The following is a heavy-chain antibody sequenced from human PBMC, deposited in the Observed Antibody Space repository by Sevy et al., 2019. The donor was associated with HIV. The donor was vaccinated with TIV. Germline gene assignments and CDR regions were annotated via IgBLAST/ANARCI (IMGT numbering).Heavy chain of an antibody. D-gene: IGHD3-22*01. CDR2: IKQDGSEK. CDR1: GFTFSSYW. CDR3: ARVEYYYDSSGYYHPVAFDI. V-gene: IGHV3-7*01. Sequence: GGSLRLSCAASGFTFSSYWMSWVRQAPGKGLEWVANIKQDGSEKYYGDSVKGRFTISRDNAKNSLYLQMNSLRAEDTAVYYCARVEYYYDSSGYYHPVAFDIWGQGTMVTVSS. J-gene: IGHJ3*02.